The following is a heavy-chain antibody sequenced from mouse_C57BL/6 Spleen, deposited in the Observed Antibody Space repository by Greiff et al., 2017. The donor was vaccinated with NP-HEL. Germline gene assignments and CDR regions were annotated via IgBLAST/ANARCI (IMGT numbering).Heavy chain of an antibody. CDR1: GYTFTSYW. D-gene: IGHD2-12*01. V-gene: IGHV1-5*01. Sequence: VQLQQSGTVLARPGASVKMSCKTSGYTFTSYWMHWVKQRPGQGLEWIGAIYPGNSDTSYNQKFKGQAKMTAVTSASTAHMELSSLTNEDSAVYCGTGDGDCSNDGAYWGQGTLVTVSA. J-gene: IGHJ3*01. CDR2: IYPGNSDT. CDR3: TGDGDCSNDGAY.